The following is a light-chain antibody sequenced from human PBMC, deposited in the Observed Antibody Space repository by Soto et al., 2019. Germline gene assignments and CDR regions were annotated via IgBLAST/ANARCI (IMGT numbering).Light chain of an antibody. J-gene: IGKJ4*01. Sequence: EIVLTQSPGTLSLSPGERATLSCRATQSVTSNHLAWYQQKLGQAPRLLISGASTRATGIPDRFSGSGSGTDFTLTISRLEPEDFAVYYCQQYGISLTFGGGTKVEIK. CDR1: QSVTSNH. CDR3: QQYGISLT. CDR2: GAS. V-gene: IGKV3-20*01.